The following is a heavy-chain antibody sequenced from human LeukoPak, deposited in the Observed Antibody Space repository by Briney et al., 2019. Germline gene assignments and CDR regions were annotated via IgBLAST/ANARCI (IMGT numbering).Heavy chain of an antibody. CDR3: ARGPSGKYQLLPNWFDP. CDR1: GFTFSSYS. D-gene: IGHD2-2*01. J-gene: IGHJ5*02. V-gene: IGHV3-21*01. Sequence: GGSLRLSCAASGFTFSSYSMNWVRQAPGKGLEWVSSISSSSSYIYYADSVKGRFTISRDNAKNSLYLQMNSLRAEDTAVCYCARGPSGKYQLLPNWFDPWGQGTLVTVSS. CDR2: ISSSSSYI.